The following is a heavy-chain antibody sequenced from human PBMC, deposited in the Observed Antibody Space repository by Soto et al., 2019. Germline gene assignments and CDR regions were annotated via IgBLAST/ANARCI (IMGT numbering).Heavy chain of an antibody. CDR1: GGSISSGGYY. J-gene: IGHJ6*02. V-gene: IGHV4-31*03. CDR2: IYYSGST. Sequence: PSETLSLTCTVSGGSISSGGYYWSWIRQHPGKGLEWIGYIYYSGSTYYNPSLKSRVTISVDTSKNQFSLKLSSVTAADTAVYYCARDPKGYSYGDYYYYGMDVWGQGTLVTVSS. D-gene: IGHD5-18*01. CDR3: ARDPKGYSYGDYYYYGMDV.